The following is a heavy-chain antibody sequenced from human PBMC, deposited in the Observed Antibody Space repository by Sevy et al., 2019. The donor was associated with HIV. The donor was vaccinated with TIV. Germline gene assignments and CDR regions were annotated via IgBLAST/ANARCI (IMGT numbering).Heavy chain of an antibody. J-gene: IGHJ4*02. V-gene: IGHV3-15*01. D-gene: IGHD3-22*01. CDR1: ELIFTNAW. Sequence: GGSLRLSCAASELIFTNAWMSWVRQAPGKGLEWVARIKSDGGTADYASHIKGRFTISRDASENMLYLQMDSLKIEDTAVYYCATYYDCTGYYLYLDFDYWGQGTQVTVSS. CDR2: IKSDGGTA. CDR3: ATYYDCTGYYLYLDFDY.